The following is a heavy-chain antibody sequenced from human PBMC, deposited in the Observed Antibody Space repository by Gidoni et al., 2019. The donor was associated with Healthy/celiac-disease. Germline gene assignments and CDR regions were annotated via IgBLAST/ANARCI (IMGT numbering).Heavy chain of an antibody. CDR1: GGSIRSSSYY. CDR2: IYYSGST. CDR3: ARRADPNYGMDV. Sequence: QLQLQESGPGLVKPSETLSLTCPVSGGSIRSSSYYWGWIRQPPGKGLEWIGSIYYSGSTYYNPSLKSRVTISVDTSKNQFSLKLSSVTAADTAVYYCARRADPNYGMDVWGQGTTVTVSS. J-gene: IGHJ6*02. V-gene: IGHV4-39*01.